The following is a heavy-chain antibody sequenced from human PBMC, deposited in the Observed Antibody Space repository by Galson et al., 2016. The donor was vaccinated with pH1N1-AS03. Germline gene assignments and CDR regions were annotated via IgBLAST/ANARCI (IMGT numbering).Heavy chain of an antibody. Sequence: SLRLSCAASGFTFSSYEMNWVRQAPGKGLERVSRISNDGRNVRYADFVKGRFAVSRDNAKNTVFLQMNSLRADDTAVYFCARRNPNPNFAIWYQHDYGMDVWGQGTTVTVSS. J-gene: IGHJ6*02. CDR3: ARRNPNPNFAIWYQHDYGMDV. CDR2: ISNDGRNV. CDR1: GFTFSSYE. D-gene: IGHD2-2*01. V-gene: IGHV3-74*01.